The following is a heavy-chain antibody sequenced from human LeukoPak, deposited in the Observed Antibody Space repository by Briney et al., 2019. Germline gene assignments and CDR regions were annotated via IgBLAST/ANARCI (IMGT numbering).Heavy chain of an antibody. Sequence: PGGSLRLSCAASGFTFSSYWMSWVRQAPGKGLEWVANIKHDGSAKYYVDSVKGRFTISRDNAKNSLYLQMNSLRAEDTAVYYCARDSQYYYDSSGYSDYWGQGTLVTVSS. CDR1: GFTFSSYW. CDR2: IKHDGSAK. CDR3: ARDSQYYYDSSGYSDY. D-gene: IGHD3-22*01. V-gene: IGHV3-7*01. J-gene: IGHJ4*02.